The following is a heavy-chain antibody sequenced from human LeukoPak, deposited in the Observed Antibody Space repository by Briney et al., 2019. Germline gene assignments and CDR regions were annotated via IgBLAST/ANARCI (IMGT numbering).Heavy chain of an antibody. Sequence: SETLSLTCTVSGGSISSGGYYWSWIRQHPGKGLEWIGYTYYSGSTYYNPSLKSRVTISVDTSKNQFSLKLSSVTAADTAVYYCAREISRDGYNYPGYWGQGTLVTVSS. CDR3: AREISRDGYNYPGY. V-gene: IGHV4-31*03. CDR1: GGSISSGGYY. D-gene: IGHD5-24*01. J-gene: IGHJ4*02. CDR2: TYYSGST.